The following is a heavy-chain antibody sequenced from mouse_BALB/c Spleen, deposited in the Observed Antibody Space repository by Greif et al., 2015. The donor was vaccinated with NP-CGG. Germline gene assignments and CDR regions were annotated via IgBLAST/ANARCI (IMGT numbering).Heavy chain of an antibody. CDR2: ISTYYGDA. D-gene: IGHD1-1*01. Sequence: QVQLQQSGAELVRPGVSVKISCKGSGYTFTDYAMHWVKQSHAKSLEWIGVISTYYGDASYNQKFKGKATMTVDKSSSTAYMELARLTSEDSAIYYCARDYGRYAMDYWGQGTSVTVSS. CDR1: GYTFTDYA. J-gene: IGHJ4*01. V-gene: IGHV1S137*01. CDR3: ARDYGRYAMDY.